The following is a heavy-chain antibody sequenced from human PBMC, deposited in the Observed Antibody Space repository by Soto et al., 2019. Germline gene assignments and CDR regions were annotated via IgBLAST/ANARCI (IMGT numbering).Heavy chain of an antibody. V-gene: IGHV4-34*01. J-gene: IGHJ6*02. CDR1: GGSFSGYY. D-gene: IGHD2-8*01. Sequence: PSETLSLTCAVYGGSFSGYYWSWIRQPPGKGLEWIGEINHSGSTNYNPSLKSRVTISVDTSKNQFSLKLSSVTAADTAVYYCAREEVSQWSTKGYYGMDVWGQGTTVTVSS. CDR2: INHSGST. CDR3: AREEVSQWSTKGYYGMDV.